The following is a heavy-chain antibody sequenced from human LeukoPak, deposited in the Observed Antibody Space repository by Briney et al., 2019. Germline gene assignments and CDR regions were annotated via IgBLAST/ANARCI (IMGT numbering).Heavy chain of an antibody. D-gene: IGHD2-15*01. CDR2: IWYDGTNK. J-gene: IGHJ6*02. V-gene: IGHV3-33*06. CDR3: AKGVVAATNAAYYGMDV. CDR1: GFTFSSYG. Sequence: GRSLTLSCAASGFTFSSYGMLWLRQAPGKGLEWVAVIWYDGTNKYYADSVKGRFTISRDNSNSTLYAQMNSLRPEDTAVYYCAKGVVAATNAAYYGMDVWGQGTTVTVSS.